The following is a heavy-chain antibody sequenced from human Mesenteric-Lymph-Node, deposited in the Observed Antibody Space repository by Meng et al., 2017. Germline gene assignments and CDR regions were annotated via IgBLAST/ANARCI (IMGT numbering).Heavy chain of an antibody. V-gene: IGHV4-4*03. Sequence: VMPREPGPTLAKPPGTTSLTCAVSGGSMSSTNWRSWVRQPPGKGLEWIGEIYHSGSTTYNPSLKSRVSISVDKSKNQFSLKLSSVTAADTAVYYCARADKVRFDYWGQGTLVTVSS. CDR2: IYHSGST. J-gene: IGHJ4*02. CDR3: ARADKVRFDY. CDR1: GGSMSSTNW.